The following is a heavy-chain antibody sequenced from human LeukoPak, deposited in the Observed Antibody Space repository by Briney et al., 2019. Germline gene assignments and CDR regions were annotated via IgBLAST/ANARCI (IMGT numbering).Heavy chain of an antibody. CDR1: SGSISSSSSY. J-gene: IGHJ4*02. CDR3: ARHRSGWLQSSFDY. CDR2: IYYSGSS. D-gene: IGHD5-24*01. V-gene: IGHV4-39*01. Sequence: SETLSLTCSVSSGSISSSSSYWGWIRQPPGKGLEWIGSIYYSGSSFDNPALKSRVTISVDTSKNQFSLKLSSVTAADTAVYYCARHRSGWLQSSFDYWGQGTLVTVSS.